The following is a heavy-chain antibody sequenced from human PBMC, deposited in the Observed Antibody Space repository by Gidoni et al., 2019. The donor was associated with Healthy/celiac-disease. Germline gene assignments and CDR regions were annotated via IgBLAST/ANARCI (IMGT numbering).Heavy chain of an antibody. CDR1: GFTFSNAW. V-gene: IGHV3-15*01. Sequence: EVQLVESGGGLVKPGGSLRLSCAASGFTFSNAWLSWVRRAPGKGLEWVGRIKSKTDCGTTDYAAPVKGRFTISRDDSKNTLYLQMNSLKTEDTAVYYCTTGLGTMVRGVIIFISYGMDVWGQGTTVTVSS. J-gene: IGHJ6*02. CDR3: TTGLGTMVRGVIIFISYGMDV. D-gene: IGHD3-10*01. CDR2: IKSKTDCGTT.